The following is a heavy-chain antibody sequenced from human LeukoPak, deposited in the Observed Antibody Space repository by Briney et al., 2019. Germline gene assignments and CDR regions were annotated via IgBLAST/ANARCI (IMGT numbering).Heavy chain of an antibody. CDR1: GSSFTSYW. Sequence: GESLKISCKSSGSSFTSYWNGWVRQMPGKGLEWMGIIYPGDFDTRYNSSFQGQVTISVDKSISTAYLQWSSLKASDSGMYYCARGDSGSYDYWGQGTLVTVSS. V-gene: IGHV5-51*01. J-gene: IGHJ4*02. CDR3: ARGDSGSYDY. D-gene: IGHD1-26*01. CDR2: IYPGDFDT.